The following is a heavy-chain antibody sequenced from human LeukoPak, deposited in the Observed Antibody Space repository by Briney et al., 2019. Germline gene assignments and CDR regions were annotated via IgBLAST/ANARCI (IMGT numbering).Heavy chain of an antibody. J-gene: IGHJ4*02. D-gene: IGHD4-17*01. CDR3: ARSTLDYGDYFDY. V-gene: IGHV4-34*01. CDR1: GGSISSYY. Sequence: SETLSLTCTVSGGSISSYYWSWIRQPPGKGLEWIGEINHSGSTNYNPSLKSRVTISVDTSKNQFSLKLSSVTAADTAVYYCARSTLDYGDYFDYWGQGTLVTVSS. CDR2: INHSGST.